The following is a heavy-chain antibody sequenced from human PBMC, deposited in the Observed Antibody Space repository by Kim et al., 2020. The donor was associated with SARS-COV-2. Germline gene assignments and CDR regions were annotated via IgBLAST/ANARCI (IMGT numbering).Heavy chain of an antibody. CDR2: INHSGST. V-gene: IGHV4-34*01. J-gene: IGHJ6*03. CDR1: GGSFSGYY. D-gene: IGHD6-19*01. Sequence: SETLSLTCAVYGGSFSGYYWSWIRQPPGKGLEWIGEINHSGSTNYNLSLKSRVTISVDTSTNQFSLKLSSVTAADTAVYYCARGTRQWLVRGPYYYYMDVWGKGTTVTVSS. CDR3: ARGTRQWLVRGPYYYYMDV.